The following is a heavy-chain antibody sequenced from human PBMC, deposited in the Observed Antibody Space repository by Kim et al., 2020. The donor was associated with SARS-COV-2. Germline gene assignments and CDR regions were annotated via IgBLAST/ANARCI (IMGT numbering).Heavy chain of an antibody. D-gene: IGHD3-3*01. J-gene: IGHJ5*02. CDR1: GGSVSSGSYY. CDR2: IYYSGST. CDR3: AGHLWSGYYRRFDP. Sequence: SETLSLTCTVSGGSVSSGSYYWSWIRQPPGKGLEWIGYIYYSGSTNYNPSLKSRVTISVDTSKNQFSLKLSSVTAADTAVYYCAGHLWSGYYRRFDPWGQGTLVTVSS. V-gene: IGHV4-61*01.